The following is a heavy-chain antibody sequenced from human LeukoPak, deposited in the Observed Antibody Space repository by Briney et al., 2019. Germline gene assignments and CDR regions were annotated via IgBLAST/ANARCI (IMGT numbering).Heavy chain of an antibody. Sequence: GGSLRLSCAASGFTFDDYAMHGVRQAPGKGLEGGSGISWNSGSIGYADSVKGRFTISRDNAKNSLYLQMNSLRAEDTALYYCAKDTAWGSGSYNYYFDYWGQGTLVTVSS. J-gene: IGHJ4*02. CDR2: ISWNSGSI. CDR1: GFTFDDYA. V-gene: IGHV3-9*01. D-gene: IGHD3-10*01. CDR3: AKDTAWGSGSYNYYFDY.